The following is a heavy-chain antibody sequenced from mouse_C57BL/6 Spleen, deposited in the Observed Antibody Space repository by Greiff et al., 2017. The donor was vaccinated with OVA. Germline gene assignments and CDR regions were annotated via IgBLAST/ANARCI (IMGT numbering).Heavy chain of an antibody. Sequence: VQLQQSGAELVRPGASVKLSCTASGFNIKDYYMHWVKQRPEQGLAWIGRIDPEDGATEYAPPLQGKAPMTADTSSNKAYLQLSSLPSEDTAVYYCTNYGSRGAWFAYWGQGTLVTVSA. D-gene: IGHD1-1*01. J-gene: IGHJ3*01. CDR2: IDPEDGAT. CDR3: TNYGSRGAWFAY. CDR1: GFNIKDYY. V-gene: IGHV14-1*01.